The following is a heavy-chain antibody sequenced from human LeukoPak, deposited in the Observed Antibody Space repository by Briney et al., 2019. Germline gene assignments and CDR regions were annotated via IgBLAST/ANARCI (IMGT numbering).Heavy chain of an antibody. D-gene: IGHD2-2*02. CDR1: GFTFSSYA. CDR3: AKDQGGYCSSTSCYSFGY. J-gene: IGHJ4*02. V-gene: IGHV3-23*01. CDR2: ISGSGGST. Sequence: GGSLRLSCAASGFTFSSYAMSWVRQAPGKGLEWVSAISGSGGSTYYADSVKGRFTISRDNSKNTLYLQMNSLRAEDTAVYYCAKDQGGYCSSTSCYSFGYWGQGTLVAVSS.